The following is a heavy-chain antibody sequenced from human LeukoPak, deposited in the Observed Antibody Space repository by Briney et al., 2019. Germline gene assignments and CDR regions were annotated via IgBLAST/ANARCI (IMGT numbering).Heavy chain of an antibody. Sequence: GGSLRLSCATSGFTFSSFAMSWVRQAPGKGLEWVANIKHDGSEKYCVDSVKGRFTISRDNAKNSLYLQMNSLRAEDTAVYYCARDGSGEWPIGYWGQGTLVTVSS. J-gene: IGHJ4*02. CDR3: ARDGSGEWPIGY. CDR1: GFTFSSFA. CDR2: IKHDGSEK. D-gene: IGHD3-10*01. V-gene: IGHV3-7*01.